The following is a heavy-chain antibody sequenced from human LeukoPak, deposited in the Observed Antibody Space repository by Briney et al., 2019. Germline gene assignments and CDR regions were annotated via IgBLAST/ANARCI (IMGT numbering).Heavy chain of an antibody. CDR3: ARDRGKDYFGD. V-gene: IGHV3-21*01. CDR2: ISSTTTYI. J-gene: IGHJ4*02. Sequence: GGSLRHSCAASGFTFNHYAMNWVRQAPGKGLEWVASISSTTTYIYYADSVKGRFTISRDNAKNSVHLQMNSLRAEDTAVYYCARDRGKDYFGDWGQGTQVTVSS. CDR1: GFTFNHYA. D-gene: IGHD2-15*01.